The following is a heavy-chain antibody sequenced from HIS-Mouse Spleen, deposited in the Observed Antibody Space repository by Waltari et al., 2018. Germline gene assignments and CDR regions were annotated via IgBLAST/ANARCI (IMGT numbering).Heavy chain of an antibody. CDR3: AREIPYSSSWYDWYFDL. CDR2: IYYSGRT. J-gene: IGHJ2*01. D-gene: IGHD6-13*01. Sequence: QLQLQESGPGLVTPSETLSLTCTVSGCSISSSSYYLVWIRPPPGKGLEWIGSIYYSGRTYYNPSLKSRVTISVDTSKNQFSLKLSSVTAADTAVYYCAREIPYSSSWYDWYFDLWGRGTLVTVSS. V-gene: IGHV4-39*07. CDR1: GCSISSSSYY.